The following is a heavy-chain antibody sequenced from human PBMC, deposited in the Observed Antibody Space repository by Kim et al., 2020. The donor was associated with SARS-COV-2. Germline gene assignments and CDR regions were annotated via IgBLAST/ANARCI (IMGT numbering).Heavy chain of an antibody. CDR1: GDSISETGYY. J-gene: IGHJ2*01. CDR2: IHYSGSA. V-gene: IGHV4-31*03. CDR3: ARLVRGVSPMYYYFDL. D-gene: IGHD3-10*02. Sequence: SETLSLTCLVSGDSISETGYYWSWIRQSPENGLEWIASIHYSGSAFYQPSLRSRVSISVDPSVNRFTLELRSVTAADTAVYYCARLVRGVSPMYYYFDLWGRGTLVPVSS.